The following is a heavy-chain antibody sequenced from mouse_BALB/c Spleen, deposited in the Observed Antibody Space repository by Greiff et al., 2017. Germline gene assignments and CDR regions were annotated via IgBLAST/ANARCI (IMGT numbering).Heavy chain of an antibody. J-gene: IGHJ4*01. CDR1: GFSLTGYG. V-gene: IGHV2-6-7*01. CDR3: ARDAYDEDEAMDY. CDR2: IWGDGST. Sequence: QVQLKESGPGLVAPSQSLSITCTVSGFSLTGYGVNWVRQPPGKGLEWLGMIWGDGSTDYNSALKSRLSISKDNSKSQVFLKMNSLQTDDTARYYCARDAYDEDEAMDYWGQGTSVTVSS. D-gene: IGHD2-3*01.